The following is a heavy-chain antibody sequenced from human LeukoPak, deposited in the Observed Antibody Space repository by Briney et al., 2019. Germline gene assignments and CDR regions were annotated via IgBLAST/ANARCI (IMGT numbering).Heavy chain of an antibody. J-gene: IGHJ3*02. CDR2: ISHGGST. Sequence: PSETLSLTCAVYGGSFSGYYWSWIRQPPGKGLEWIGKISHGGSTNYNPSLKSRVTISVDTSKNQFSLKLTSVTAADTAVYYCAREGVIRGYCTSTSCSKAFDIWGQGTLVTVSS. D-gene: IGHD2-2*01. CDR3: AREGVIRGYCTSTSCSKAFDI. CDR1: GGSFSGYY. V-gene: IGHV4-34*01.